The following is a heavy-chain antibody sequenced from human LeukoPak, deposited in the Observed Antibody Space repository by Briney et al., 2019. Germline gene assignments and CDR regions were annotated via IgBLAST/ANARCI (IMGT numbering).Heavy chain of an antibody. CDR1: GFTFSSYW. CDR3: ARDGYSSGWGVYYYYMDV. V-gene: IGHV3-7*01. D-gene: IGHD6-19*01. CDR2: IKQDGSEK. J-gene: IGHJ6*03. Sequence: GGSLRLSCAASGFTFSSYWMSWVRQAPGKGLEWVANIKQDGSEKYYVDSVKGRFTISRDNAKNSLYLQMNSLRAEDTAVYYCARDGYSSGWGVYYYYMDVWGKGTTVTISS.